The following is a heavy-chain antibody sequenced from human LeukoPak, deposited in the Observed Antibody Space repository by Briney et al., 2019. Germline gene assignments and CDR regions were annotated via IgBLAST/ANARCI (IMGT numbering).Heavy chain of an antibody. CDR3: ARMGGYSGYATH. CDR2: ILYSGTT. J-gene: IGHJ4*02. D-gene: IGHD5-12*01. Sequence: SETLSLTCTACGGSISSYYWSWIRQPPGKGLEWIGYILYSGTTNSNPSLKSRVTISVDTSKNQISLKLSSVTAADTAVYYCARMGGYSGYATHWGQGTLVTVSS. V-gene: IGHV4-59*08. CDR1: GGSISSYY.